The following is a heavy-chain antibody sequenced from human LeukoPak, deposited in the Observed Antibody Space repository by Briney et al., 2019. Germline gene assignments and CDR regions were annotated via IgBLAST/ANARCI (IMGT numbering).Heavy chain of an antibody. J-gene: IGHJ6*04. CDR2: INHSGST. CDR3: ARGPRPRIVVVPAAMRGGGRYYYGMDV. D-gene: IGHD2-2*01. Sequence: SETLSLTCAVYGGSFSGYYWSWIRQPPGKGLEWLGEINHSGSTNYNPSLKSRVTISVDTSKNQFSLKLSSVTAADTAVYYCARGPRPRIVVVPAAMRGGGRYYYGMDVWGKGTTVTVSS. V-gene: IGHV4-34*01. CDR1: GGSFSGYY.